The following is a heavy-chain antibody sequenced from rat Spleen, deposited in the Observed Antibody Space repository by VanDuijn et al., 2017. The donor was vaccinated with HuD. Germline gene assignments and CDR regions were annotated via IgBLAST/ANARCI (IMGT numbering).Heavy chain of an antibody. CDR3: TREIDY. J-gene: IGHJ2*01. CDR1: GFTFSSFP. CDR2: ISTSGGST. V-gene: IGHV5-46*01. Sequence: EVQLVESGGGLVQPGRSMKLSCAASGFTFSSFPMAWVRQAPTKGLEWVATISTSGGSTYYRDSVKGRFTISRDNAKSTLYLQMNSLRSEDTATYYCTREIDYWGQGVMVTVSS.